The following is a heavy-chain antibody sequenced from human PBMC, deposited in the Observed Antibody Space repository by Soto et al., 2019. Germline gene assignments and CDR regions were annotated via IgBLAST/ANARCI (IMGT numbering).Heavy chain of an antibody. CDR2: IYHSGST. Sequence: SETLSLTCAVSGGSISSGGYSWSWIRQPPGKGLEWIGYIYHSGSTNYNPSLKSRVTISVDTSKNQFSLKLSSVTAADTAVYYCARLPARWEHYFDYWGQGTLVTVSS. V-gene: IGHV4-61*08. CDR1: GGSISSGGYS. J-gene: IGHJ4*02. CDR3: ARLPARWEHYFDY. D-gene: IGHD1-26*01.